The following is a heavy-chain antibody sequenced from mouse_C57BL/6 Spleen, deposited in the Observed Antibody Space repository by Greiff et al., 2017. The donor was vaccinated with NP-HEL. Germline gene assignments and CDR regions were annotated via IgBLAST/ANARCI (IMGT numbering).Heavy chain of an antibody. CDR3: ARGGGYGNYIDY. CDR2: INPSNGGN. J-gene: IGHJ2*01. CDR1: GYTFTSYW. Sequence: QVQLQQPGTELVKPGASVKLSCKASGYTFTSYWMHWVKQRPGQGLEWIGNINPSNGGNNYNEKFKSKATLTVDKSSSTANMQLSSLTSEDSAVYYCARGGGYGNYIDYWGQGTTLTVSS. V-gene: IGHV1-53*01. D-gene: IGHD2-1*01.